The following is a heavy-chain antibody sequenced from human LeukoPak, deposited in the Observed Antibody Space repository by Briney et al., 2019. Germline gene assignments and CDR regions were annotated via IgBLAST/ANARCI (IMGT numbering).Heavy chain of an antibody. Sequence: SQTLSLNCTVSGGSISSGSYYWSWIRQPAGKGLEWIGRIYTSGSTNYNPSLKSRVTISVDTSKNQFSLKLSSVTAADTAVYYCARNYYGEPWFDPWGQGTLVTVSS. V-gene: IGHV4-61*02. D-gene: IGHD3-10*01. CDR1: GGSISSGSYY. CDR2: IYTSGST. CDR3: ARNYYGEPWFDP. J-gene: IGHJ5*02.